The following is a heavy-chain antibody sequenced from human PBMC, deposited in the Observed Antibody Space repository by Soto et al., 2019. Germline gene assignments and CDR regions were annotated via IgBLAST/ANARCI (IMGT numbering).Heavy chain of an antibody. CDR3: ARVKDLSYDSSGYLDY. J-gene: IGHJ4*02. CDR1: GYTFTTYD. D-gene: IGHD3-22*01. CDR2: MNPYSGNT. Sequence: ASVKVSCKASGYTFTTYDISWVRQATGQGLEWMGWMNPYSGNTNYAQKLQGRVTMTTDTSTSTAYMELRSLRSDDTAVYYCARVKDLSYDSSGYLDYWGQGTLVTVSS. V-gene: IGHV1-18*01.